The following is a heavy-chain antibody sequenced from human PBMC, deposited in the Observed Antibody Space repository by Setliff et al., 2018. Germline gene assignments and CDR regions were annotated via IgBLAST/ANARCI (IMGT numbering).Heavy chain of an antibody. D-gene: IGHD6-19*01. Sequence: SVKVSCKAAGGTFSSYGINWVRQAPGQGLEWVGGIIRIFGTPNYARKFQGRVRISADESTSTAYMELSSLRSEDTAVHYCASGIIDVAGPLDYWGQGTLVTVSS. CDR3: ASGIIDVAGPLDY. CDR1: GGTFSSYG. V-gene: IGHV1-69*13. J-gene: IGHJ4*02. CDR2: IIRIFGTP.